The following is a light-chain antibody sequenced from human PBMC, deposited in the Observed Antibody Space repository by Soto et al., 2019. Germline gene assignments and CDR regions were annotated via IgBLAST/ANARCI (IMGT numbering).Light chain of an antibody. J-gene: IGKJ1*01. CDR1: QKISSN. V-gene: IGKV3-15*01. Sequence: EIVMTQSPATLSVSLGERVTLSCRASQKISSNLAWYQQKHGQAPRLLIYGASTRNTGIPTRFSGSGSGTEFTLTISSLQSEDFAVYYCQQSSSSPRTFGQGTTLEIK. CDR3: QQSSSSPRT. CDR2: GAS.